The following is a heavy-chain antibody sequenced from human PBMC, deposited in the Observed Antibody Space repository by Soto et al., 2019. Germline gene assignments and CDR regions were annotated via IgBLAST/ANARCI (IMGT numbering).Heavy chain of an antibody. CDR3: VGGQYYFDY. CDR1: GFPFTSYG. CDR2: ISYDGSDK. J-gene: IGHJ4*02. V-gene: IGHV3-30*03. D-gene: IGHD3-10*01. Sequence: QVQLVESGGGVVQPGRSLRLSCAASGFPFTSYGMPWVREGPDKGLEWVAIISYDGSDKYYADSVKGRFTISRDNSKNTLYLQMNRLRPEDTALYYCVGGQYYFDYRGQGTLVIVSS.